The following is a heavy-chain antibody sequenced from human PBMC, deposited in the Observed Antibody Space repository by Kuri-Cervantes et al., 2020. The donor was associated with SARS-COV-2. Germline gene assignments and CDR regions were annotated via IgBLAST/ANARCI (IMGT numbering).Heavy chain of an antibody. Sequence: ASVKVSCKASGYTFTDYYMHWVRQAPGQGLEWMGWINPRSGGTKYVEKFQGRVTMTRDTSISTAYMELSRLRSDDTAVYFCARGFCRSTSCYNFDQWGQGTLVTVSS. V-gene: IGHV1-2*02. D-gene: IGHD2-2*01. CDR3: ARGFCRSTSCYNFDQ. J-gene: IGHJ4*02. CDR1: GYTFTDYY. CDR2: INPRSGGT.